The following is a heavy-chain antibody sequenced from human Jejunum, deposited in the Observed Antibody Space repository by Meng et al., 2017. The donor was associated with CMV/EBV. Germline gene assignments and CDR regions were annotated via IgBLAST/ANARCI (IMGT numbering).Heavy chain of an antibody. Sequence: SGVPLNSYGIHWVRQFPGKGREWVAVLWYDGSRKYFADSVQGRFSISRDDSKNTVYLQMNSLRAEDTAVYYCARDNDGSSHYSQFDYWGQGTLVTVSS. J-gene: IGHJ4*02. CDR3: ARDNDGSSHYSQFDY. CDR2: LWYDGSRK. CDR1: GVPLNSYG. D-gene: IGHD3-22*01. V-gene: IGHV3-33*08.